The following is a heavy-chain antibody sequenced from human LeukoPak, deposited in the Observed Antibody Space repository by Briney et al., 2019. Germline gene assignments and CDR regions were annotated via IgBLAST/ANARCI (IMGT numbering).Heavy chain of an antibody. Sequence: GEPLRLSCAASGFTFSNFGMHWVRQGPGKGLEWMAVISYDGKVTHYADSVKGRFTISRDNSKNTLYLQMNSLKIEDTAVYYCAREPKGRWLQFDSWGQGTLVTVSS. CDR1: GFTFSNFG. D-gene: IGHD5-24*01. V-gene: IGHV3-30*03. CDR2: ISYDGKVT. CDR3: AREPKGRWLQFDS. J-gene: IGHJ4*02.